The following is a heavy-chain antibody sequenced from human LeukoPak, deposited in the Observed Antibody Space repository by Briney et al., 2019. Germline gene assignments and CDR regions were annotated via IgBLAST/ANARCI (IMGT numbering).Heavy chain of an antibody. D-gene: IGHD5/OR15-5a*01. V-gene: IGHV1-69*05. CDR1: GCTFSGYS. J-gene: IGHJ4*02. Sequence: GASVKVSCKASGCTFSGYSMSWVRQAPGQGLEWMGGIIPNCGTANYAQKFQGRVTITRDKSTSTAYMELSSLRSDDTAVYYCARGGGMSTLFYWGQRTLVAVCS. CDR2: IIPNCGTA. CDR3: ARGGGMSTLFY.